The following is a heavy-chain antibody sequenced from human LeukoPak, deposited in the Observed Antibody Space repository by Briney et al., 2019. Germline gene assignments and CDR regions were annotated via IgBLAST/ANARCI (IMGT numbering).Heavy chain of an antibody. J-gene: IGHJ4*02. D-gene: IGHD3-10*01. Sequence: HXXRQAPGQGLEWMGRINPSSGGTNYAQKFQGRVTMTRDTSINTAYMDLSSLRSDDTAVYYCTRGPSGSDYWGQGTLVTVSS. CDR2: INPSSGGT. V-gene: IGHV1-2*06. CDR3: TRGPSGSDY.